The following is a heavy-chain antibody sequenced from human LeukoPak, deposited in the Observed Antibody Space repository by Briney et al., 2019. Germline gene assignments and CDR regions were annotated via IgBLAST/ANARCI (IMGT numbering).Heavy chain of an antibody. CDR3: ARLYDGSAYHADHFDY. Sequence: GGSLRLSCAGSGFTFNTYNMNWVRQAPGKGLEWVSSISSSSSYIYYTDSVKGRFTISRDNAKNSLYLQMNSLRAEDTAVYYCARLYDGSAYHADHFDYWGQGTLVIVSS. V-gene: IGHV3-21*01. J-gene: IGHJ4*02. D-gene: IGHD3-22*01. CDR1: GFTFNTYN. CDR2: ISSSSSYI.